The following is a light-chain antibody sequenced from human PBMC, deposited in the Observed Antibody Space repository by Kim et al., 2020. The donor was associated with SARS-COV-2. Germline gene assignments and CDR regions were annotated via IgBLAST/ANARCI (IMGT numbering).Light chain of an antibody. V-gene: IGKV3-20*01. J-gene: IGKJ1*01. CDR3: LQYGSSPWT. CDR2: GAS. Sequence: DIVLTQSPGTLSLSPGERATLSCRASLSVSNNYLAWYQQRPGQAPSLLIYGASSRATGIPDRFSGSGSGRDFTLTINRVEPEDFAVYHCLQYGSSPWTFVQGTKMHIK. CDR1: LSVSNNY.